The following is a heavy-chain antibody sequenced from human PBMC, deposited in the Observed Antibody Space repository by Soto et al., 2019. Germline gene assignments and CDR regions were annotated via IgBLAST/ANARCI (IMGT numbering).Heavy chain of an antibody. CDR3: ARGTCSGGSCYSFHFDY. CDR2: INAAKGDT. V-gene: IGHV1-3*01. D-gene: IGHD2-15*01. CDR1: GYTFTSYA. Sequence: QVQLVQSGAEVKKPGASVKVSCKASGYTFTSYAMHWVRQAPGQRLEWMGWINAAKGDTKYSQKFQDRVTVTRDTSXSXXYMELSSLRSEDTAVYYCARGTCSGGSCYSFHFDYWGQGTLVTVSS. J-gene: IGHJ4*02.